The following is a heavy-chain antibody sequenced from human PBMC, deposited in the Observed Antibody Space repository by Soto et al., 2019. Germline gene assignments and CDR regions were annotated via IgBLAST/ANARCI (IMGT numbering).Heavy chain of an antibody. CDR1: GFTFSSYG. Sequence: GGSLRLSCAASGFTFSSYGMHWVRQAPGKGLEWVAVISYDGSNKYYADSVKGRFTISRDNSKNTLYLQMNSLRAEDTAVYYCAKMGRDFWSGIDYWGQGTLVTVSS. CDR2: ISYDGSNK. D-gene: IGHD3-3*01. V-gene: IGHV3-30*18. J-gene: IGHJ4*02. CDR3: AKMGRDFWSGIDY.